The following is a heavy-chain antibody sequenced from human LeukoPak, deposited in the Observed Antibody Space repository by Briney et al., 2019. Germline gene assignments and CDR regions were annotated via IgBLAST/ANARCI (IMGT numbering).Heavy chain of an antibody. CDR3: AKYSGSYSTIYYFDY. V-gene: IGHV3-23*01. D-gene: IGHD1-26*01. J-gene: IGHJ4*02. CDR2: ISGSGGST. CDR1: GFTFSSYG. Sequence: GTLRLSCAASGFTFSSYGMSWVCQAPGKGLEWVSAISGSGGSTYYADSVKGRFTISRDNSKNTLYLQMNSLRAEDTAVYYCAKYSGSYSTIYYFDYWGQGTLVTVSS.